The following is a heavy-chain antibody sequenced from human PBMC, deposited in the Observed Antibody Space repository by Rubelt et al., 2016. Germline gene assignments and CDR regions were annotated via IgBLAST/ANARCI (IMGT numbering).Heavy chain of an antibody. J-gene: IGHJ4*02. Sequence: QVQLQESGPGLVKPSETLSLTCSVSGDSISTYFWSWIRQPPGKGLEWIGYIYYTGSTNHTSSLKSRVTISVDTSKNQFSLRLSSVTAADTAVYYCARGRVPATSPFDSWGQGILVTVSS. CDR1: GDSISTYF. D-gene: IGHD2-2*01. V-gene: IGHV4-59*12. CDR3: ARGRVPATSPFDS. CDR2: IYYTGST.